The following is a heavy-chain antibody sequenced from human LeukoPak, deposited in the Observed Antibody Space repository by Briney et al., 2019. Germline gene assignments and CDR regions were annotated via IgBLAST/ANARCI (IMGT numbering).Heavy chain of an antibody. CDR2: IWNDGSSQ. Sequence: GRSLRLSCAASGFTFSSYGMHWVRQAPGKGLEWVALIWNDGSSQYYGDSVKGRFTISRDNSKNTLYLQMNSLRTEDTAVYYCAKETYSTSWQLDSWGQGTLVTVSS. CDR3: AKETYSTSWQLDS. D-gene: IGHD6-13*01. J-gene: IGHJ4*02. V-gene: IGHV3-33*06. CDR1: GFTFSSYG.